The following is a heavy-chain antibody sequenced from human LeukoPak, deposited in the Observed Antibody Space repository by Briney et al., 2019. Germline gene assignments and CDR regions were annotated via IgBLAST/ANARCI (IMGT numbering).Heavy chain of an antibody. Sequence: VASVKVSCKASGYTFTGYYMHWVRQAPGQGLEWMGWINPNSGGTNYAQKSQGRVTMTRDTSISTAYMELSRLRSDDTAVYYCAGDRIRAGGAYYYYGMDVWGQGTTVTVSS. J-gene: IGHJ6*02. D-gene: IGHD2-15*01. CDR3: AGDRIRAGGAYYYYGMDV. V-gene: IGHV1-2*02. CDR2: INPNSGGT. CDR1: GYTFTGYY.